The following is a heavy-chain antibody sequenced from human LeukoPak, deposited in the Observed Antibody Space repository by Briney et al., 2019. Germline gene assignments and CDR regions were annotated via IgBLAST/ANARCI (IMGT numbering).Heavy chain of an antibody. Sequence: GGSLRLSCAASGFTFSSYAMSWVRQAPGKGLEWVSAITGGGGSTYYADSVQGRFTISRDNSKNTLYLQMNSLRAEDTAVYFCARGRVGARDYWGQGTLVTVSS. V-gene: IGHV3-23*01. J-gene: IGHJ4*02. CDR3: ARGRVGARDY. D-gene: IGHD1-26*01. CDR1: GFTFSSYA. CDR2: ITGGGGST.